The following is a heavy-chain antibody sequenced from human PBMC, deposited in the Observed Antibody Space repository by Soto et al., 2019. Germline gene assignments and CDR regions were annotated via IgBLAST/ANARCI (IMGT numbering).Heavy chain of an antibody. J-gene: IGHJ4*02. V-gene: IGHV1-69*04. CDR3: ATDSSGWARTFDY. D-gene: IGHD6-19*01. CDR2: IIPILGIA. Sequence: ASVKVSCKASGGTFSSYTISWVRQAPGQGLEWMGRIIPILGIANYVQKFQGRVTITADKSTSTAYMELSSLRSEDTAVYYCATDSSGWARTFDYWGQGTLVTVSS. CDR1: GGTFSSYT.